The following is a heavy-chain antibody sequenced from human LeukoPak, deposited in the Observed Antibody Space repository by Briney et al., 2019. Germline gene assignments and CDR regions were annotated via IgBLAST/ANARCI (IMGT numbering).Heavy chain of an antibody. Sequence: GGSLRLSCAASGFTSGNYAMSWVRQAPGKGLEWVSTISTSGGSTYYADSVKGRFTISRDNSKNTLYLQMNSLRAEDTAVYYCARVGSGSGSYGSGNYYFDDWGPGTLVTVSS. V-gene: IGHV3-23*01. CDR1: GFTSGNYA. J-gene: IGHJ4*02. CDR3: ARVGSGSGSYGSGNYYFDD. D-gene: IGHD3-10*01. CDR2: ISTSGGST.